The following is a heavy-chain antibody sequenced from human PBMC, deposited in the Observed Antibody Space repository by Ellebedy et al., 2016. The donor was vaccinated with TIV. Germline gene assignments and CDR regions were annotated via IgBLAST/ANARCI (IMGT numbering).Heavy chain of an antibody. CDR1: GYFISDGYY. V-gene: IGHV4-38-2*02. D-gene: IGHD2-2*01. CDR3: ARDGTVVGPAADMDV. CDR2: GYHSGST. J-gene: IGHJ6*03. Sequence: SETLSLTCTVSGYFISDGYYWGWIRPPPGKGLEWIGSGYHSGSTFYNPSLKSRVTISVDTTKNQFSLRLGSVTDADTAVYYCARDGTVVGPAADMDVWGKGITVTVSS.